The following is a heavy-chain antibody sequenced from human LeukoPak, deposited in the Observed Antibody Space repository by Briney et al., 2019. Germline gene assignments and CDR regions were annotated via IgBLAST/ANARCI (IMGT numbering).Heavy chain of an antibody. J-gene: IGHJ5*02. D-gene: IGHD3-3*01. CDR2: INHSGST. V-gene: IGHV4-34*01. Sequence: SETLSLTCAVYGGSFSGYYWSWIRQPPGKGLEWIGEINHSGSTNYNPSLKSRVTISVDTSKNQFSLKLSSVTAADTAVYYCARGFNYHFWAGGVWFDPWGQGSLVTVSS. CDR1: GGSFSGYY. CDR3: ARGFNYHFWAGGVWFDP.